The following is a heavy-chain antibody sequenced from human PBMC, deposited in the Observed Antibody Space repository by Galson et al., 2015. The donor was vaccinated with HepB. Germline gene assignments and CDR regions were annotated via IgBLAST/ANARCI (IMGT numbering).Heavy chain of an antibody. CDR3: ARRRGFGELLDAFDI. J-gene: IGHJ3*02. CDR1: GYSFTSYW. V-gene: IGHV5-10-1*01. D-gene: IGHD3-10*01. CDR2: IDPSDSYT. Sequence: QSGAEVKKPGESLRISCKGSGYSFTSYWISWVRQMPGKGLEWMGRIDPSDSYTNYSPSFQGHVTISADKSISTAYLQWSSLKASDTAMYYCARRRGFGELLDAFDIWGQGTMVTVSS.